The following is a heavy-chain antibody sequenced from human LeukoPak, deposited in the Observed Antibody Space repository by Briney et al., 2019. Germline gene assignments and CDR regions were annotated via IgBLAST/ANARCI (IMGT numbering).Heavy chain of an antibody. CDR3: VYGGGYFQH. J-gene: IGHJ1*01. Sequence: PGGSLRLSCAASGFTFSSYSMDWGRQAPGRGLEWVSSISSSSNNIYYADSVKGRFTISRDNGKNSLYLLMNSLRAEDTAVYYCVYGGGYFQHWGQGTLVTVSS. D-gene: IGHD4-23*01. CDR1: GFTFSSYS. V-gene: IGHV3-21*01. CDR2: ISSSSNNI.